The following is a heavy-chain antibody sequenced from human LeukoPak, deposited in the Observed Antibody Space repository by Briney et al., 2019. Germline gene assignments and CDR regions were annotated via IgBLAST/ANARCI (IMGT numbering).Heavy chain of an antibody. CDR2: INHSGST. J-gene: IGHJ5*02. Sequence: PETLSLTCAVYGGSFSGYYWSWIRQPPGKGLEWIGEINHSGSTNYNPSLKSRVTISVDTSKNQFSLKVSSVTAADTAVYYCARRIAARLRGYWFDPWGQGTLVTVSS. CDR1: GGSFSGYY. V-gene: IGHV4-34*01. CDR3: ARRIAARLRGYWFDP. D-gene: IGHD6-6*01.